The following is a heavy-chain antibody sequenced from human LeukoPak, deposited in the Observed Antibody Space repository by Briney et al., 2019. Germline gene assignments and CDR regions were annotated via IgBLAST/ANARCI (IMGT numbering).Heavy chain of an antibody. CDR2: IIPIFGTA. J-gene: IGHJ3*02. Sequence: SVKVSCKASGGTYSSYAISWVRQAPGQGLEWMGGIIPIFGTANYAQKFQGRVTITADKSTSTAYMELSSLRSEDTAVYYCARDGGYCSGGSCSNDAFDIWGQGTMVTVSS. V-gene: IGHV1-69*06. D-gene: IGHD2-15*01. CDR3: ARDGGYCSGGSCSNDAFDI. CDR1: GGTYSSYA.